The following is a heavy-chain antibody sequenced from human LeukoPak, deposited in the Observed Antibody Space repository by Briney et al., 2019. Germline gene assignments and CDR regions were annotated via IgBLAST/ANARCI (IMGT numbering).Heavy chain of an antibody. D-gene: IGHD1-26*01. Sequence: PGGSLRLSCAASGFTFSDYYMSWIRQAPGKGLEWVSDISNSGSTKYYADSVKGRCTISRDNAKNSLYLQVNSLRVEDTAVYYCARARGSYSFDYWGQGTLVTVSS. CDR1: GFTFSDYY. J-gene: IGHJ4*02. CDR2: ISNSGSTK. CDR3: ARARGSYSFDY. V-gene: IGHV3-11*01.